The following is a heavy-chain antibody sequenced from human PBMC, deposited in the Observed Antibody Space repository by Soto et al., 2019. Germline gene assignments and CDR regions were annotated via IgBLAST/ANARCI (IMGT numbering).Heavy chain of an antibody. Sequence: QVQLVQSGAEVKKPGASVKVSCKASGYTFTSYGISWVRQAPGQGLEWMGWISAYNGNTNYAQKLQGRVTMTTDTSXXTAYMELRSLRSDDTAVYYCARVAYSGYDSYGMDVWGQGTTVTVSS. V-gene: IGHV1-18*01. J-gene: IGHJ6*02. CDR1: GYTFTSYG. D-gene: IGHD5-12*01. CDR2: ISAYNGNT. CDR3: ARVAYSGYDSYGMDV.